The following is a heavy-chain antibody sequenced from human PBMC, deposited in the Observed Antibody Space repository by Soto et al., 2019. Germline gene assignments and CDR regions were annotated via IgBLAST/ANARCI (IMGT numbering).Heavy chain of an antibody. CDR1: GGSISSGGYY. CDR2: IYYSGST. CDR3: ARGGRRSPGMDV. V-gene: IGHV4-31*03. Sequence: QVQLQESGPGLVKPSQTLSLTCTVSGGSISSGGYYWSWIRQHPGKGLEWIGYIYYSGSTYYNPSLKSRVTISVDTSKNQFALKLSSGTAADTAVYYCARGGRRSPGMDVWGQGTTVTVSS. J-gene: IGHJ6*02.